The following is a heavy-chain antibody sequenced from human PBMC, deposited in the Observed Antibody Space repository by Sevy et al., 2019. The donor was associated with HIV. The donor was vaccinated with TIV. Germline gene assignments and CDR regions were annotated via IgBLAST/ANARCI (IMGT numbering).Heavy chain of an antibody. D-gene: IGHD6-13*01. V-gene: IGHV1-18*04. CDR2: ISAYNGNT. Sequence: ASVKVSCKASGYTFTSYGISWVRQAPGQGLEWMGWISAYNGNTNYAQKLQGRVTVTTDTSTSTAYMELRSLRSDDTAVYYCARWGSSWFNYYYYYYMDVWGKGTTVTVSS. CDR1: GYTFTSYG. CDR3: ARWGSSWFNYYYYYYMDV. J-gene: IGHJ6*03.